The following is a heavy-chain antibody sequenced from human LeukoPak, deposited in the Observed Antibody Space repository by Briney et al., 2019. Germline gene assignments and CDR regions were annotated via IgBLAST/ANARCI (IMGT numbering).Heavy chain of an antibody. Sequence: GGGLRLSCADSLFTLIKYVMTWVRQAPGRGVAWVSGVNSAGGSTYYADSVRGSITISRNNSKNTLYLQRNSLRAEDTAVYYCAKGISNPYYWGQGTLVTVSS. D-gene: IGHD4-11*01. V-gene: IGHV3-23*01. CDR2: VNSAGGST. J-gene: IGHJ4*02. CDR1: LFTLIKYV. CDR3: AKGISNPYY.